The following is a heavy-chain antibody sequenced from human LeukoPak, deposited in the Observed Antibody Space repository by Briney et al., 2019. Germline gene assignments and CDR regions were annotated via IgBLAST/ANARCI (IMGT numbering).Heavy chain of an antibody. CDR1: GFTFSDYY. V-gene: IGHV3-11*06. J-gene: IGHJ6*02. CDR3: ARVESLLDYYYYGMDV. Sequence: KSGGSLRLSCAASGFTFSDYYMSWLRQAPGKGLEWVSYISSSSSYTNYADSVKGRFTISRDNAKNSLYLQMNSLRAEDTAVYYCARVESLLDYYYYGMDVWGQGTTVTVSS. CDR2: ISSSSSYT.